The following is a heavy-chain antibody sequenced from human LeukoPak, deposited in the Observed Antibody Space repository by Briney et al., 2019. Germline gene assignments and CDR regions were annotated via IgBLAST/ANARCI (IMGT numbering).Heavy chain of an antibody. CDR2: ITGNSGST. Sequence: PGRSLRLSCAASGFTFDDYTIHWVRQPPGKGLEWVSGITGNSGSTDYADSVRGRFTISRDNSKNTLYLQMNSLRAEDTAVYYCARDRNPEEATYLDYWGQGTLVTVSS. CDR1: GFTFDDYT. D-gene: IGHD1-26*01. J-gene: IGHJ4*02. CDR3: ARDRNPEEATYLDY. V-gene: IGHV3-9*01.